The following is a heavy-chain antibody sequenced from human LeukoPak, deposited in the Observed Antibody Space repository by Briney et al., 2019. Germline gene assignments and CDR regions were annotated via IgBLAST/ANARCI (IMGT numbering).Heavy chain of an antibody. J-gene: IGHJ5*02. CDR3: ARADPNASGYFYRFIGFGP. D-gene: IGHD3-10*01. CDR1: GGSISSYY. Sequence: SETLSLTCTVSGGSISSYYCNWVRQPPGKGLEWIGNSYTSGSTDYNPSLKSRVPIALDTSKFQFSLRLNSVTAADTAVYYCARADPNASGYFYRFIGFGPWGQGTLVTVAS. CDR2: SYTSGST. V-gene: IGHV4-59*01.